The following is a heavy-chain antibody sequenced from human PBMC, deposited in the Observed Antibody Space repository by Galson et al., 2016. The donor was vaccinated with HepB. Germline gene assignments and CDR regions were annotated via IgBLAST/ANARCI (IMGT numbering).Heavy chain of an antibody. Sequence: SGYTFSDYYMHWVRQAPGQGLEWMGWINPKNGGTNYAQRCRDRVIMTRVTSIRTAYMELSRVTPDDTAVYFCASEGSSYVLYHFFGMDVWGQGTTVTVSS. CDR2: INPKNGGT. CDR3: ASEGSSYVLYHFFGMDV. V-gene: IGHV1-2*02. CDR1: GYTFSDYY. D-gene: IGHD3-10*02. J-gene: IGHJ6*02.